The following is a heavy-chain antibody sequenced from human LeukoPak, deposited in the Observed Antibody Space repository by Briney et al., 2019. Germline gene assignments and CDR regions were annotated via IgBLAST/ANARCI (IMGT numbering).Heavy chain of an antibody. CDR2: IKQDGSEK. Sequence: GSLRLSCAASGFTFSTYWMSWVRQAPGKGLEWVANIKQDGSEKYYVDSVKGRFTISRDNAKNSLYLQMNSLRAEDTAVYYCAREEWYLLTGYYNDYWGQGSLVTVSS. J-gene: IGHJ4*02. CDR1: GFTFSTYW. V-gene: IGHV3-7*01. CDR3: AREEWYLLTGYYNDY. D-gene: IGHD3-9*01.